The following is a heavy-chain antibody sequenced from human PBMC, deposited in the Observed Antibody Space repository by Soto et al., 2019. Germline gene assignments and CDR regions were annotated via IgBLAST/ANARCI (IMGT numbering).Heavy chain of an antibody. CDR1: GYTFTRFG. D-gene: IGHD3-9*01. CDR2: ISGYNGNT. J-gene: IGHJ4*02. CDR3: ARNFEAGAQLAGGLVY. Sequence: QVPLVQSGAEVKKPGASVKVSCKASGYTFTRFGINWVRQAPGQGLEWMGWISGYNGNTNTAENFQGRVTMTTDTSATAPYMELRSPRSYLTSVYYLARNFEAGAQLAGGLVYGGQGTRVTVSS. V-gene: IGHV1-18*01.